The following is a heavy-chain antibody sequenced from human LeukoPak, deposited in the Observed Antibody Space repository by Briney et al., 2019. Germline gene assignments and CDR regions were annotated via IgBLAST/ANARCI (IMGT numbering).Heavy chain of an antibody. Sequence: GGSLRLSCAASGFTFSSYAMSWVRQAPGKGLEWVSAISGSGGSTYYADSVKGRFTISRGNSMNTLYLQMNSLRAEDTAVYYCAKAVAGTFFDYWGQGTLVTVSS. CDR3: AKAVAGTFFDY. CDR1: GFTFSSYA. J-gene: IGHJ4*02. V-gene: IGHV3-23*01. CDR2: ISGSGGST. D-gene: IGHD6-19*01.